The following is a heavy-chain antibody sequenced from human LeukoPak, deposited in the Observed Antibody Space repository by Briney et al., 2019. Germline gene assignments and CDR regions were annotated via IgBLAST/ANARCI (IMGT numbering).Heavy chain of an antibody. J-gene: IGHJ5*02. CDR3: ARAVGGWDNWFGP. Sequence: SETLSLTCTVSGGSISSYYWSWIRQPPGKGLEWIGYIYYSGSTNYNPSLKSRVTISVDTSKNQFSLKLSSVTAADTAVYYCARAVGGWDNWFGPWGQGTLVTVSS. V-gene: IGHV4-59*08. CDR2: IYYSGST. D-gene: IGHD6-19*01. CDR1: GGSISSYY.